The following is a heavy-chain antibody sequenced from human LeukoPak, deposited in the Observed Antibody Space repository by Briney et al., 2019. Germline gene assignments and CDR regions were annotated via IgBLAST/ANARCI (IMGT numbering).Heavy chain of an antibody. CDR2: IYSGGRT. J-gene: IGHJ4*02. D-gene: IGHD1-26*01. V-gene: IGHV3-66*01. CDR1: GFTVSSNY. Sequence: GGSLRLSCAASGFTVSSNYMSWVRQAPGKGLEWVSVIYSGGRTHYADSVKGRFTISRDNSKSTLYLQMNSLRAEDTAVYYCARDRAGRFDYWGQGTLVTVSS. CDR3: ARDRAGRFDY.